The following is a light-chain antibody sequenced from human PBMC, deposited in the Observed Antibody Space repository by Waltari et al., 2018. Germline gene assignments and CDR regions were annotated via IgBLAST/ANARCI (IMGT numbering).Light chain of an antibody. J-gene: IGKJ5*01. V-gene: IGKV3-11*01. CDR2: DAS. Sequence: EIVLTQSPVTLSLAPGERATLPCWASQSVGSSLAWYQQKPGQPPRLLMYDASNRATGVPARFNGSGFGTDFTLTIISLQSEDSAVYYCQQRSNWPPITFGQGTRLEIK. CDR3: QQRSNWPPIT. CDR1: QSVGSS.